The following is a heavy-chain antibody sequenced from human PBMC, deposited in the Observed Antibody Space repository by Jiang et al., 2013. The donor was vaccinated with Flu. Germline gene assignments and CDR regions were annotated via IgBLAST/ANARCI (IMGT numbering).Heavy chain of an antibody. V-gene: IGHV4-39*01. CDR2: VHYTGAT. CDR3: APNWNLYNYFDP. D-gene: IGHD1-1*01. J-gene: IGHJ5*02. CDR1: VAPSPVLLTT. Sequence: PGLVEAFGKPCPSRALSLVAPSPVLLTTGGWIRQSPGKGLEWIGNVHYTGATYYAPSLKSRLTISVDTANNQFSLRLTSVTAADTAIYYCAPNWNLYNYFDPWGQGTLVIVSS.